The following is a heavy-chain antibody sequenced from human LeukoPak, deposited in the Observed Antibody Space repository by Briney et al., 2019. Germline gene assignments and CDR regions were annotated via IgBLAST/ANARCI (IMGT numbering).Heavy chain of an antibody. CDR3: ARRSDGSGGDY. V-gene: IGHV4-34*01. D-gene: IGHD3-10*01. CDR2: INHSGST. Sequence: SETLSLTCAVYGGSFSGYYWSWIRQPPGKGLEWIGEINHSGSTNYNPSLKSRVTISVDTSKNQFSLKLSSVTAADTAVYYCARRSDGSGGDYWGQGTLVTVSS. CDR1: GGSFSGYY. J-gene: IGHJ4*02.